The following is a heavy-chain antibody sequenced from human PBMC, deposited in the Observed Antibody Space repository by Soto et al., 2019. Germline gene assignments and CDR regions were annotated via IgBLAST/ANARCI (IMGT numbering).Heavy chain of an antibody. V-gene: IGHV3-74*01. J-gene: IGHJ6*03. CDR3: ARFGDTVEVAAPKEYYYYYYMDV. D-gene: IGHD2-15*01. CDR1: GFTFSSYW. Sequence: GGSLRLSCAASGFTFSSYWMHWVRQAPGKGLVWVSRINSDGSSTSYADSVKGRFTISRDNAKNTLYLQMNSLRAEGTAVYYCARFGDTVEVAAPKEYYYYYYMDVRGKGTTVTVSS. CDR2: INSDGSST.